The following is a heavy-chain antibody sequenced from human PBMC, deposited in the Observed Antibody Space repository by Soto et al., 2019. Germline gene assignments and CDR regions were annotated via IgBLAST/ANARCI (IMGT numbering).Heavy chain of an antibody. D-gene: IGHD3-22*01. V-gene: IGHV1-69*01. Sequence: QVQLVQSGAEVKKPGSSVKVSCKASGGTFSSYAISWVRQAPGQGLEWMGGIIPIFSTANYAQKFQGRVTITADESTSTAYMELSSLRSEDTAVYYCARDYYDSSGYLYEGGAFDIWGQGTMVTVSS. CDR1: GGTFSSYA. CDR3: ARDYYDSSGYLYEGGAFDI. CDR2: IIPIFSTA. J-gene: IGHJ3*02.